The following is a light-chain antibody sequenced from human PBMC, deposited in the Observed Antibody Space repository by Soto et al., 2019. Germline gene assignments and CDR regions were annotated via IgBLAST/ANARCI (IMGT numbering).Light chain of an antibody. V-gene: IGLV2-11*01. Sequence: QSVLTQPRSVSGSPGQSVTISCSGTSSDVGDSNYVSWYQQHPGKAPKLMIYDFSKRPSGVPDRFSGSKSGNTASLTISGLQAEDEADYYCCLSAGFYSSFYVFGTGTRSPS. CDR3: CLSAGFYSSFYV. J-gene: IGLJ1*01. CDR1: SSDVGDSNY. CDR2: DFS.